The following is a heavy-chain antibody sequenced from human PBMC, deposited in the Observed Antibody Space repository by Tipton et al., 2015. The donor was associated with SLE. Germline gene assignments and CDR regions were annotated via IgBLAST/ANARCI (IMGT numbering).Heavy chain of an antibody. J-gene: IGHJ5*02. CDR3: ARASPRWLQSYHWFDP. D-gene: IGHD5-24*01. CDR1: GGSITRSGDY. CDR2: ISYSGST. Sequence: GLVKPSQTLTLTCTVSGGSITRSGDYWGWIRQSPGRGLDWIASISYSGSTYFHPTLKSRVTISRDTSENQFSLKLTSVTAADTAMYYCARASPRWLQSYHWFDPWGQGTLVTVSS. V-gene: IGHV4-39*07.